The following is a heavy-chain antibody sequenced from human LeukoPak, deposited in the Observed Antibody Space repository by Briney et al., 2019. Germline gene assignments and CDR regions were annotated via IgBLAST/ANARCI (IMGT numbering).Heavy chain of an antibody. CDR1: GYTFTSYG. Sequence: ASVKVSCKASGYTFTSYGISWVRQAPGQGLEWMGWISAYNGNTNYAQKLQGRVTMTTDTSTSTAYMELRSLRSDDTAVYYCARDSSDSSSWYTPNYYYYYMDVWGKGTTVTVSS. CDR2: ISAYNGNT. J-gene: IGHJ6*03. V-gene: IGHV1-18*01. D-gene: IGHD6-13*01. CDR3: ARDSSDSSSWYTPNYYYYYMDV.